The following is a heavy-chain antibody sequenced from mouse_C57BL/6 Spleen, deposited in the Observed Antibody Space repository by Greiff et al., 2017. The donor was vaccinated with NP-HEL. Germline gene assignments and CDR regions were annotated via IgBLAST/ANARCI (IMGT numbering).Heavy chain of an antibody. V-gene: IGHV5-9-1*02. CDR1: GFTFSSYA. J-gene: IGHJ4*01. Sequence: DVHLVESGEGLVKPRGSLKLSCAASGFTFSSYAMSWVRQTPEKRLEWVAYISSGGDYIYYADTVKGRFTISRDNARNTLYLQMSSLKSEDTAMYYCTRAFYYYGSHYYAMDYWGQGTSVTVSS. CDR3: TRAFYYYGSHYYAMDY. CDR2: ISSGGDYI. D-gene: IGHD1-1*01.